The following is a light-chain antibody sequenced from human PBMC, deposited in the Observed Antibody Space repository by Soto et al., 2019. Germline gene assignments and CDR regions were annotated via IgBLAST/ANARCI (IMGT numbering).Light chain of an antibody. CDR3: QRQET. J-gene: IGKJ1*01. CDR2: GAS. Sequence: EIVLTQSPGTLSLSPGERATLSCRASQSVSSSYLAGYQQKPGQAPRLLIYGASSRATGIPDRFSGSGSGTDFTLTISRLEPEDFAVYYCQRQETFGQWTKVEIK. CDR1: QSVSSSY. V-gene: IGKV3-20*01.